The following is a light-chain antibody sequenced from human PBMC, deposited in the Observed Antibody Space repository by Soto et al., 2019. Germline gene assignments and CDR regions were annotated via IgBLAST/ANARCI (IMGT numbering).Light chain of an antibody. J-gene: IGLJ3*02. V-gene: IGLV6-57*04. CDR1: SGSIASNY. Sequence: NFMLTQPHSGSGSPGKTVTISCTRTSGSIASNYVDWYQQRPGSAPTTVIYEHNLRPSGVPDRFSGSIDSSSNSASLTISGLKTEDEADYYCQSYDSTVWVFGGGTKLTVL. CDR3: QSYDSTVWV. CDR2: EHN.